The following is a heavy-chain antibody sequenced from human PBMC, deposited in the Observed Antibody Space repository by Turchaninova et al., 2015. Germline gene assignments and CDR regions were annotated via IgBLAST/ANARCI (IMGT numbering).Heavy chain of an antibody. Sequence: QVRLVQSGAEVKKPGASMEVSCKASGYTFTDYYIHWLRQAPGQGLEWMGRINANQGGTHDAQKFQGRGTNTSETSITTIHMELSRLRSDDTAMYYCARVGTGTNLGFDYWGQGILVTVSS. V-gene: IGHV1-2*06. CDR3: ARVGTGTNLGFDY. J-gene: IGHJ4*02. D-gene: IGHD1-1*01. CDR2: INANQGGT. CDR1: GYTFTDYY.